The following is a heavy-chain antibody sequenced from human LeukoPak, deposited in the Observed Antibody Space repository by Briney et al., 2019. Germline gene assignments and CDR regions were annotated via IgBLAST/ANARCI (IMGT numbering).Heavy chain of an antibody. V-gene: IGHV3-48*04. CDR1: GFSFSDFG. D-gene: IGHD2-8*01. J-gene: IGHJ5*02. Sequence: GGSLRLSCAASGFSFSDFGMHWVRQAPGKGLEWVSYISSSGNTIYYAGSVMGRFTISRDNAKNSLYLQMNSLRADDTAVYYCAREGTKPYNWFDPWGQGTLVTVSS. CDR2: ISSSGNTI. CDR3: AREGTKPYNWFDP.